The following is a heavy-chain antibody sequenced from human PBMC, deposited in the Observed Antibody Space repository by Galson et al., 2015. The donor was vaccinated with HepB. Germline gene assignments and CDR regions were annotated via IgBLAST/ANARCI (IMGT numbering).Heavy chain of an antibody. CDR3: AKDCSGGSPDAFDI. V-gene: IGHV3-23*01. D-gene: IGHD2-15*01. CDR1: GFTFNSDA. Sequence: SLRLSCAASGFTFNSDAMSRVGQAPGQGLEWVSAISGSGGSTYYADSVKGRFTISRDNSKNTLYLQMNSLRAEDTAVYYCAKDCSGGSPDAFDIWGQGTMVTVSS. CDR2: ISGSGGST. J-gene: IGHJ3*02.